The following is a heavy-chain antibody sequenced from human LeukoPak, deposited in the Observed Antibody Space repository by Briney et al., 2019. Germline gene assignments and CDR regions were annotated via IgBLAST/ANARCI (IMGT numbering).Heavy chain of an antibody. V-gene: IGHV6-1*01. Sequence: SQTLSLTCAISGDSVSSNSAAWNWIRQSPSRGLEWLGRTYYRSMWYNDYAVSVKSRITINSDTSKNQFSLQLNSVTPEDTAVYYCARDGAWLLWFGGSPNGMDVWGQGTTVTVSS. J-gene: IGHJ6*02. CDR2: TYYRSMWYN. CDR3: ARDGAWLLWFGGSPNGMDV. CDR1: GDSVSSNSAA. D-gene: IGHD3-10*01.